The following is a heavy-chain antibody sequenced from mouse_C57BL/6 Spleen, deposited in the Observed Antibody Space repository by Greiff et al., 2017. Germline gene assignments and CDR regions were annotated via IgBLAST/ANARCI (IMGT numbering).Heavy chain of an antibody. J-gene: IGHJ4*01. CDR2: LYPGSGST. Sequence: QVQLQQPGAELVKPGASVKMSCKASGYTFTSYWLTWVKQRPGQGLEWIGDLYPGSGSTNSNEKFKSKATLTVDTSSSTAYMQLSSLTSEDSAVDYCARSGARSAMDYWGQGTSVTVSS. V-gene: IGHV1-55*01. CDR3: ARSGARSAMDY. CDR1: GYTFTSYW. D-gene: IGHD3-1*01.